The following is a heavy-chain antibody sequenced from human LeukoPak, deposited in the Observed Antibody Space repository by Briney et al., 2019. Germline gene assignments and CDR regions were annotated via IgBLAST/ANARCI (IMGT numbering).Heavy chain of an antibody. CDR2: IKQDGSEK. J-gene: IGHJ4*02. V-gene: IGHV3-7*01. D-gene: IGHD2/OR15-2a*01. CDR1: AFTISDYW. Sequence: GGSLRLSCAASAFTISDYWMSWVRQTPGKGLEWVANIKQDGSEKYYVGSAKGRFTISRDNVKNALYLQMNSLRVEDTGVYYCVRGAYYAAYWSQGTLVTVSS. CDR3: VRGAYYAAY.